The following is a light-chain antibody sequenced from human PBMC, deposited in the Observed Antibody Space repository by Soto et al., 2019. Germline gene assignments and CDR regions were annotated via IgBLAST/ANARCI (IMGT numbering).Light chain of an antibody. CDR1: QSLRSS. V-gene: IGKV3-15*01. Sequence: VPQSPDTRSVGLGGRARLSRSASQSLRSSLAWYQQKPGQAPRLLIYDASTRATGIPARFSGSGSGPDSPLTIRGLQSEDCAVYYCQQYNNWPQTLGQGTQVDIK. J-gene: IGKJ1*01. CDR2: DAS. CDR3: QQYNNWPQT.